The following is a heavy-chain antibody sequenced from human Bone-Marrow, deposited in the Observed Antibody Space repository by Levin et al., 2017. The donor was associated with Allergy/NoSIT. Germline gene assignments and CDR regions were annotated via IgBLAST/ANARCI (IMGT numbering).Heavy chain of an antibody. CDR1: GFTFSSYT. Sequence: GESLKISCAASGFTFSSYTMHWVRQAPGKGLEWVSSISGSSNYIYYADSVKGRFTISRDNAKNSLFLQINSLSAEETAVYYCAREPAFRFDYDYWGQGTLVTVSS. CDR2: ISGSSNYI. V-gene: IGHV3-21*01. CDR3: AREPAFRFDYDY. J-gene: IGHJ4*02.